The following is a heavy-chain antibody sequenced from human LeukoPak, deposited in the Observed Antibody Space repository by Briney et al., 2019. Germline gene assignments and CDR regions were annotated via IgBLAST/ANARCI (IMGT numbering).Heavy chain of an antibody. Sequence: GGSLRLSCPASGFTFSSYAMIWVRQAPGKGLDWVSSISDNGDDTYYADSVKGRFTISRDKSTSTLYLQMNSLRADDTAVYYCAKGYYGNYVAVDYWGQGTLVTVSS. J-gene: IGHJ4*02. V-gene: IGHV3-23*01. CDR1: GFTFSSYA. CDR3: AKGYYGNYVAVDY. CDR2: ISDNGDDT. D-gene: IGHD4-11*01.